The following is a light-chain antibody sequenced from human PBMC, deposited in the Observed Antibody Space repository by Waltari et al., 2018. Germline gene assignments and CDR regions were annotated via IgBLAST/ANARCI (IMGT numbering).Light chain of an antibody. V-gene: IGLV1-44*01. Sequence: QSVVTQPPSVSGTPGQGVTVSCSGSSSNIGRNGVSWYQQVPGTAPKRLIHTNDQRPPGVPDRFSGSKSGASASLAIRGLQSEDEAHYYCAAWDDSLNGRVFGGGTKVTVL. J-gene: IGLJ2*01. CDR1: SSNIGRNG. CDR3: AAWDDSLNGRV. CDR2: TND.